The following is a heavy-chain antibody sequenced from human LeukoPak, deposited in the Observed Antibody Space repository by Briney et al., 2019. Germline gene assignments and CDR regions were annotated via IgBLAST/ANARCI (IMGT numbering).Heavy chain of an antibody. J-gene: IGHJ4*02. CDR1: GFTFSSYA. CDR3: AGGSLPLGEKTYDY. Sequence: GGSLRLSCAASGFTFSSYAMHWVRQAPGKGLEWVAVISYDGSNKYYADSVKGRFTISRDNSKNTLYLQMNSLRAEDTAVYYCAGGSLPLGEKTYDYWGQGTLVTVSS. CDR2: ISYDGSNK. D-gene: IGHD3-16*01. V-gene: IGHV3-30-3*01.